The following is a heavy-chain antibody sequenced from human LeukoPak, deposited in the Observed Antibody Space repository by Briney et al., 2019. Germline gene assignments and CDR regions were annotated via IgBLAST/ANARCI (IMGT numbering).Heavy chain of an antibody. CDR3: ARVAPHLRYFDWLPYYFDY. CDR1: GGSISSGGYY. V-gene: IGHV4-31*03. D-gene: IGHD3-9*01. Sequence: PSETLSLTCTVSGGSISSGGYYWSWIRQHPGKGLEWIGYIYYSGSTYYNPSLKSRVTISVDTSKNQFSLKLSSVTAADTAVYYCARVAPHLRYFDWLPYYFDYWGQGTLVTVSS. J-gene: IGHJ4*02. CDR2: IYYSGST.